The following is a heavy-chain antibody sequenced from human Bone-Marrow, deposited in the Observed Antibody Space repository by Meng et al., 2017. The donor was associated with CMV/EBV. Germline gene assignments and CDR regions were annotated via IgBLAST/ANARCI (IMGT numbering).Heavy chain of an antibody. J-gene: IGHJ4*02. CDR1: GGSISSSSYY. V-gene: IGHV4-39*01. D-gene: IGHD2-2*02. Sequence: GSLRLSCTVSGGSISSSSYYWGWIRQPPGKGLEWIGSIYYSGSTYYNPSLKSRVTISVDTSKNQFSLKLSSVTAADTAVYYCARRRGYCSSTSCYTFYYWGQGTLVTVSS. CDR2: IYYSGST. CDR3: ARRRGYCSSTSCYTFYY.